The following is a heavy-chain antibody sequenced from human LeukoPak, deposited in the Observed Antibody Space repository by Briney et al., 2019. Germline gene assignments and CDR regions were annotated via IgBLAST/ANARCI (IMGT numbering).Heavy chain of an antibody. J-gene: IGHJ3*02. D-gene: IGHD2-15*01. V-gene: IGHV5-51*01. CDR3: ARAHCSGGSCYEPYDAFDI. Sequence: GESLKISCKGSGYSFTSYWIGWVRQMPGKGLEWMGIIYPGDSDTRYSPSFQGQVTISADKSISTAYLQWSSLKASDTAMYYCARAHCSGGSCYEPYDAFDIWGQGTMVTVSS. CDR1: GYSFTSYW. CDR2: IYPGDSDT.